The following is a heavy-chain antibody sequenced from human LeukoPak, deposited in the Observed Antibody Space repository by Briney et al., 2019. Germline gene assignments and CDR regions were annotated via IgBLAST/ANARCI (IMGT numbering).Heavy chain of an antibody. Sequence: GGSLRLSCAASGFTFSSYSMNWVRQAPGKGLEWVSSISSSSYIYYADSVKGRFTISRDNAKNSLYLQMNSLRAEDTAVYYCARDMGITIFGVVKTHYGMDVWGQGTTVTVSS. CDR1: GFTFSSYS. J-gene: IGHJ6*02. CDR2: ISSSSYI. CDR3: ARDMGITIFGVVKTHYGMDV. D-gene: IGHD3-3*01. V-gene: IGHV3-21*01.